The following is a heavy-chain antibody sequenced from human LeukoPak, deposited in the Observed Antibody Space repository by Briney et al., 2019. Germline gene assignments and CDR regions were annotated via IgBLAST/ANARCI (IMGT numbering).Heavy chain of an antibody. CDR3: VKDWGVLPDYTADGFDI. V-gene: IGHV3-30*02. D-gene: IGHD3-10*01. CDR2: IRPDGSNE. CDR1: GFTFSSFW. J-gene: IGHJ3*02. Sequence: GGSLRLSCAASGFTFSSFWMSWVRQAPGKGLEWVAFIRPDGSNEYYAASVRGRFAISRDNSQNTLHLQMNSLRLEDTAVYYCVKDWGVLPDYTADGFDIWGPGTMVTVSS.